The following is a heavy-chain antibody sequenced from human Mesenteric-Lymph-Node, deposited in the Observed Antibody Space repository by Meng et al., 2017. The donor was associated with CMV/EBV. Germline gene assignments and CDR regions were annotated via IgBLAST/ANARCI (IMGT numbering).Heavy chain of an antibody. CDR3: ARVRSDSGTFRRAFDI. Sequence: GSLRLSCTVSGGPINSYYWSWIRQPPGKGLEWIGYIYYSGSTNYNPSLKSRVTISVDTSKNQFSLKLSSVIAADTAVYYCARVRSDSGTFRRAFDIWGQGTMVTVSS. CDR1: GGPINSYY. J-gene: IGHJ3*02. CDR2: IYYSGST. D-gene: IGHD1-26*01. V-gene: IGHV4-59*01.